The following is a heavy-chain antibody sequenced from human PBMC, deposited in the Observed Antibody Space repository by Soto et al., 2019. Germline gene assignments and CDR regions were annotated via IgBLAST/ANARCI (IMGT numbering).Heavy chain of an antibody. D-gene: IGHD6-19*01. J-gene: IGHJ4*02. Sequence: GGSLRLSCAASGFTFSSYGMSWVLQAPGKGLEWVANIKQDGSEKYYVDSVKGRFTISRDNAKNSLYLQMNSLRAGDTAVYYCAREKVAGTCDYWGQGTLVTVSS. CDR1: GFTFSSYG. V-gene: IGHV3-7*01. CDR2: IKQDGSEK. CDR3: AREKVAGTCDY.